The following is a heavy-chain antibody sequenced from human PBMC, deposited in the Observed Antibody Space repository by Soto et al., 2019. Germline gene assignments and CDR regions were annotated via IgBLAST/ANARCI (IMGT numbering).Heavy chain of an antibody. J-gene: IGHJ4*02. CDR3: ARGISCVSVVGSTGFFDY. CDR1: GYTFTSYG. CDR2: ISAYNGNT. D-gene: IGHD2-15*01. Sequence: ASVKVSCKASGYTFTSYGISWVRQAPGQGLEWMGWISAYNGNTNYAQKLQGRVTMTTDTSTSTAYMGLRSLRSDDTAVYYCARGISCVSVVGSTGFFDYWGQGTLVTVSS. V-gene: IGHV1-18*01.